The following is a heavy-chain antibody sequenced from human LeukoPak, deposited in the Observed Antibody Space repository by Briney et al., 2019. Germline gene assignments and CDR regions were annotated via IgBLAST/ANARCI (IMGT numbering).Heavy chain of an antibody. CDR3: ARHRYGKYYFDY. Sequence: SETLSLTCTVSVHSISISSYYWGWIRQPPGKGLEWFGSIYYSESIYYNPSLKSRVPITVDTSQNQFSLKLRAVTADGTALFCCARHRYGKYYFDYWGQGTLVTVSS. V-gene: IGHV4-39*01. J-gene: IGHJ4*02. CDR2: IYYSESI. CDR1: VHSISISSYY. D-gene: IGHD1-14*01.